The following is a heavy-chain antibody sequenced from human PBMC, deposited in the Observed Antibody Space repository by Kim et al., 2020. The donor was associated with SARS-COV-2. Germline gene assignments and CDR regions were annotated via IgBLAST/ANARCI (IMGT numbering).Heavy chain of an antibody. CDR2: ISSSSSYI. V-gene: IGHV3-21*01. D-gene: IGHD4-17*01. CDR1: GFTFSSYS. Sequence: GGSLRLSCAASGFTFSSYSMNWVRQAPGKGLEWVSSISSSSSYIYYADSVKGRFTISRDNAKNSLYLQMNSLRAEDTAVYYCASVRDYGDTTYYYYYYGMDVWGQGTTVTVSS. J-gene: IGHJ6*02. CDR3: ASVRDYGDTTYYYYYYGMDV.